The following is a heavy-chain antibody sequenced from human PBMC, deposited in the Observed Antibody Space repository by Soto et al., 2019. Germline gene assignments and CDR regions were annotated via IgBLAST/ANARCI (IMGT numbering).Heavy chain of an antibody. CDR1: GFTFSSYA. CDR3: ARGGRYCSGGSCYGYDY. V-gene: IGHV3-30-3*01. J-gene: IGHJ4*02. Sequence: QVQLVESGGGVVQPGRSLRLSCAASGFTFSSYAMHWVRQAPGKGLEWVAVISYDGSNKYYADSVKGRFTISRDNSKNPLYLQMNSLRAEDTAVYYCARGGRYCSGGSCYGYDYWGQGTLVTVSS. D-gene: IGHD2-15*01. CDR2: ISYDGSNK.